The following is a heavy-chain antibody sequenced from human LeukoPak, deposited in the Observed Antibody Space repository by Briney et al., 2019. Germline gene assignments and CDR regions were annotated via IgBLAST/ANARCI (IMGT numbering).Heavy chain of an antibody. CDR2: IYSGGST. J-gene: IGHJ4*02. CDR3: VRDNPGCCGVVPANIDDY. D-gene: IGHD2-15*01. Sequence: GGSLRLSCAASGFTVSSNYMSWVRQAPGKGLEWVSVIYSGGSTYYADSVKGRFTISRDNSKNTLYLQMNSLRAEDTAVYYCVRDNPGCCGVVPANIDDYWGQGTLVTVSS. V-gene: IGHV3-66*01. CDR1: GFTVSSNY.